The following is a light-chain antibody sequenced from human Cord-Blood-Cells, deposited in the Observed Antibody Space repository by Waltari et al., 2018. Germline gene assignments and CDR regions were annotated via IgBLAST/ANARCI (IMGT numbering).Light chain of an antibody. CDR3: QQYNSWPPGT. V-gene: IGKV3D-15*01. J-gene: IGKJ2*01. CDR1: QRVSSN. Sequence: EIVMTQSAATLSVSPGERATLAGRASQRVSSNLAWYQQKPGQAPRLLIYGASTRATGIPARCSGSGSGTEFTLTISSLQSEDVAVYYCQQYNSWPPGTFGQGTKLEIK. CDR2: GAS.